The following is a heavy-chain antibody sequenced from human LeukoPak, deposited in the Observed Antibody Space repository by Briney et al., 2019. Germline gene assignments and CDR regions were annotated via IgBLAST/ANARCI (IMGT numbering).Heavy chain of an antibody. CDR2: IYHSGST. V-gene: IGHV4-38-2*02. CDR1: GGSISSYY. J-gene: IGHJ6*03. CDR3: ARVGIAVAGKGPYYYYYMDV. Sequence: SETLSLTCTVSGGSISSYYWSWIRQPPGKGLEWIGSIYHSGSTYYNPSLKSRVTISVDTSKNQFSLKLSSVTAADTAVYYCARVGIAVAGKGPYYYYYMDVWGKGTTVTVSS. D-gene: IGHD6-19*01.